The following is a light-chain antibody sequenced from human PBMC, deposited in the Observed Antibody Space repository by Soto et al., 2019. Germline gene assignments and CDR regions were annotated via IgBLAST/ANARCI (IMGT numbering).Light chain of an antibody. CDR3: MQATQFPYT. Sequence: DIVMTPTPLSSPVTLGQPASISCRSSQSLVYSDGNTYLSWLQQRPGQPPRLLIYKISNRFPGVPDRFSCSGAGTDFTLKISRVEAEDVGVYYCMQATQFPYTFGQGTKLEIK. CDR2: KIS. J-gene: IGKJ2*01. V-gene: IGKV2-24*01. CDR1: QSLVYSDGNTY.